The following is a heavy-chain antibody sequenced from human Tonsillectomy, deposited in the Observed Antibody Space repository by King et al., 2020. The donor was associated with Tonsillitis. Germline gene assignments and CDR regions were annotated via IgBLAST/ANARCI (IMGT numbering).Heavy chain of an antibody. CDR3: AGGGGWLPDS. J-gene: IGHJ4*02. CDR1: GGSISSYY. Sequence: QLQESGPGLVKPSETLSLTCSVSGGSISSYYWNWIRQPPGKGLEWMGNIYYNGNTNYNPSLKSRVTISLDTSKNQFSLKLLSVTAADTAVYYCAGGGGWLPDSWGQGTLVTVSS. D-gene: IGHD5-24*01. V-gene: IGHV4-59*01. CDR2: IYYNGNT.